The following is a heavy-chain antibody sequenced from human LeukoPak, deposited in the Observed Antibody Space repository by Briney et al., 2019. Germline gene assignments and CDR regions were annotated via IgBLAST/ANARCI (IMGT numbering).Heavy chain of an antibody. Sequence: SETLSLTCAVYGVSFSSYYWSWIRQPPGKGLEWIGYISYSGSTDYNPSLKSRVTISVDTSKNQFSLELNSATAADTAMYYCARHYYCDTFDYWGQGALVTVSS. J-gene: IGHJ4*02. CDR3: ARHYYCDTFDY. D-gene: IGHD3-22*01. V-gene: IGHV4-59*01. CDR2: ISYSGST. CDR1: GVSFSSYY.